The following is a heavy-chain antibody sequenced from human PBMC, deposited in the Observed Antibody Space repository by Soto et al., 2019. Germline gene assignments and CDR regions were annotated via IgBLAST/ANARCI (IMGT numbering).Heavy chain of an antibody. CDR2: IFYNGNA. J-gene: IGHJ5*02. CDR1: GGSIRSGDSY. Sequence: PSETLSITCTVSGGSIRSGDSYWTWIRQSPGKGLEWIANIFYNGNAYYSPSLRSRVTISVDTCKNQFFLSLKYVTAADTAVYHCVRALGSRFMEWPRFDPWGQGKLVTVSS. V-gene: IGHV4-30-4*01. CDR3: VRALGSRFMEWPRFDP. D-gene: IGHD3-3*01.